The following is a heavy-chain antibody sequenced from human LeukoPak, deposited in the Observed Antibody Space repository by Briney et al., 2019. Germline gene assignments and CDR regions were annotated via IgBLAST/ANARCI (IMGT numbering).Heavy chain of an antibody. D-gene: IGHD5-12*01. CDR3: ARGGRGEGGWLRSGYAFDI. CDR2: IYTSGTT. J-gene: IGHJ3*02. V-gene: IGHV4-4*07. Sequence: SETLSLTCTVSGGSICTYYWSWIRQPAGQAPEWIGRIYTSGTTNYNPSLKNRVTMSVDTSKNHFSLTLTSVTAADTAVYYCARGGRGEGGWLRSGYAFDIWGRGTMVTVSS. CDR1: GGSICTYY.